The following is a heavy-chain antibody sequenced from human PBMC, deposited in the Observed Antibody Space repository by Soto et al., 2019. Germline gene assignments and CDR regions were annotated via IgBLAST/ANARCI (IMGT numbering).Heavy chain of an antibody. CDR3: ARAAVAAPIGWFDD. V-gene: IGHV1-3*01. D-gene: IGHD6-19*01. CDR1: GYTFTSYA. Sequence: ASVKVSCKASGYTFTSYAMHWVRQAPGQRLEWMGWINAGNGNTKYSQKFQGRVTITRDTSASTAYMELSSLRSEDTAVYYCARAAVAAPIGWFDDWGQGTLVTVSS. J-gene: IGHJ5*02. CDR2: INAGNGNT.